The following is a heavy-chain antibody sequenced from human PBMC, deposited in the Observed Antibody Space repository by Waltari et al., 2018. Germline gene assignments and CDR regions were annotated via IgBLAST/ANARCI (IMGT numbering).Heavy chain of an antibody. V-gene: IGHV4-59*08. CDR2: IYYSGFT. J-gene: IGHJ5*02. CDR1: GDSPSYTY. Sequence: QVQLQESGPGLVKPSETLALTCTAFGDSPSYTYWSWIRQPPWKGLEWIGFIYYSGFTNYNPSRMSRVTISLDMSRNQFSLKLTSVTAADTGVYYCARHGVAAARRLDPWGQGTLVTVSS. CDR3: ARHGVAAARRLDP. D-gene: IGHD6-13*01.